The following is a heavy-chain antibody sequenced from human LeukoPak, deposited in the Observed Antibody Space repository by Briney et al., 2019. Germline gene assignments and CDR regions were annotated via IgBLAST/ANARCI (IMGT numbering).Heavy chain of an antibody. CDR3: AKYPKKHSLGAFDY. Sequence: GGSLGLSCAASGFTFSSYAMSWVRQAPGKGLEWVSAISGSGGSTYYADSVKGRFTISRDNSKNTLYLQMNSLRAEDTAVYYCAKYPKKHSLGAFDYWGQGTLVTVSS. J-gene: IGHJ4*02. CDR2: ISGSGGST. D-gene: IGHD3-16*01. CDR1: GFTFSSYA. V-gene: IGHV3-23*01.